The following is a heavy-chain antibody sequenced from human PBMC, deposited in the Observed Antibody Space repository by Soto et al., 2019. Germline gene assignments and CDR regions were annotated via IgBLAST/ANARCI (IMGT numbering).Heavy chain of an antibody. D-gene: IGHD6-13*01. CDR3: ARGGDQGSSSWYSYYYYGMDV. J-gene: IGHJ6*02. Sequence: QVQLQQWGAGLLKPSETLSLTCAVYGGSFSGYYWSWIRQPPGKGLEWIGEINHSGSTNYNPSLKSRVTISVDTSKNQFSLKLSSVTAADTAVYYCARGGDQGSSSWYSYYYYGMDVWGQGTTVTVSS. CDR1: GGSFSGYY. V-gene: IGHV4-34*01. CDR2: INHSGST.